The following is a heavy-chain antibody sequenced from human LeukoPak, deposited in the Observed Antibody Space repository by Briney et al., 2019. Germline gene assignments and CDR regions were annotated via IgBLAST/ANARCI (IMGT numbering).Heavy chain of an antibody. CDR3: ARDFYHRVPFDY. D-gene: IGHD2/OR15-2a*01. J-gene: IGHJ4*02. CDR1: GFTFSSYG. CDR2: ISYDGSNK. V-gene: IGHV3-30*03. Sequence: GGSLRLSCAASGFTFSSYGMHWVRQAPGKGLEWVAIISYDGSNKYYADSVKGRFTIIRHSSKNTLYLQMTSLRAEDTAVYYCARDFYHRVPFDYWGQGTLVTVSS.